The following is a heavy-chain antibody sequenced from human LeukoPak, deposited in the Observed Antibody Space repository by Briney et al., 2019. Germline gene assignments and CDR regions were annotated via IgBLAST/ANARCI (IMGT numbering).Heavy chain of an antibody. Sequence: GGSLRLPCAASGFTFSSYSMNWVRQAPGKGLEWVSSISSSSSYIYYADSVKGRFTISRDNAKNSLYLQMNSLRAEDTAVYYCARTYSSLRGTFDYWGQGTLVTVSS. J-gene: IGHJ4*02. CDR2: ISSSSSYI. V-gene: IGHV3-21*01. D-gene: IGHD6-6*01. CDR3: ARTYSSLRGTFDY. CDR1: GFTFSSYS.